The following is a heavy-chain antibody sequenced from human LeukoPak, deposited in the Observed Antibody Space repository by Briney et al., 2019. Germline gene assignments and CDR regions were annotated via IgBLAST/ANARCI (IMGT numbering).Heavy chain of an antibody. CDR2: INHSGST. V-gene: IGHV4-34*01. Sequence: PSETLSLTCAVYGGSFSGYYWSWIRQPPRKGLEWIGEINHSGSTNYNPSLKSRVTISVDTSKNQFSLKLSSVTAADTAVYYCASARRRGSYYYYSYYMDVWGKGTTVTVSS. D-gene: IGHD5-12*01. J-gene: IGHJ6*03. CDR1: GGSFSGYY. CDR3: ASARRRGSYYYYSYYMDV.